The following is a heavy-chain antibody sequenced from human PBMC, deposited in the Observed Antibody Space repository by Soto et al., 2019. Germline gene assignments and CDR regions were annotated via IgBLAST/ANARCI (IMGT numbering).Heavy chain of an antibody. CDR1: GFMFSRSG. CDR2: IGGSGRNT. CDR3: ARAVATINPDY. Sequence: HPGGSLRLSCAASGFMFSRSGMTWVRQAPGMRLESVAGIGGSGRNTYYADSVKGRFTISRDNSKNTLYLQMNSLRAEDTAVYYCARAVATINPDYWGQGTLVTVSS. J-gene: IGHJ4*02. D-gene: IGHD5-12*01. V-gene: IGHV3-23*01.